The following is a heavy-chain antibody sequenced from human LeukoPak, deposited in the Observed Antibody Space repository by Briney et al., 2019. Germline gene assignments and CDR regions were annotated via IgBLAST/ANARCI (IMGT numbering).Heavy chain of an antibody. Sequence: GGSLRLSCAASGFTFSSYSMNWVRQAPGKGLEWVSSISSSSSYIYYADSVKGRFTIPRVNAKNSLYLQMNSLRAEDTAVYYCAEGTYYYYGMDVWGKGTTVTVSS. CDR3: AEGTYYYYGMDV. CDR1: GFTFSSYS. CDR2: ISSSSSYI. J-gene: IGHJ6*04. V-gene: IGHV3-21*01.